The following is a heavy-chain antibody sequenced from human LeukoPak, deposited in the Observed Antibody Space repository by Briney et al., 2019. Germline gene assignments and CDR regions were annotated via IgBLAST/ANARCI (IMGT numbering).Heavy chain of an antibody. CDR1: GFIFSTFE. V-gene: IGHV3-48*03. CDR3: ARASSFWYLPFDY. CDR2: ISSSGSSK. D-gene: IGHD6-13*01. Sequence: GGSLRLSCAASGFIFSTFEMNWVRQAPGKGLEWVSYISSSGSSKDSADSVKGRFTISRDNAENSLYLQLNSLRAEDTAVYYCARASSFWYLPFDYWGQGALVSVSS. J-gene: IGHJ4*02.